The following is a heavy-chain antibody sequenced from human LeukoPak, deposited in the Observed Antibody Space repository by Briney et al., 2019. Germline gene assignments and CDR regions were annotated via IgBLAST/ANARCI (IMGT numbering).Heavy chain of an antibody. CDR2: ISYDGSNK. D-gene: IGHD3-3*01. CDR1: GFTFSSYA. J-gene: IGHJ6*04. CDR3: ARGINYDFWASDV. V-gene: IGHV3-30-3*01. Sequence: GGSLRLSCAASGFTFSSYAMHWVRQAPGKGLEWVAVISYDGSNKYYADSVKGRFTISRDNSKNTLYLQMNSLRAEDTALYHCARGINYDFWASDVWGKGTTVTVSS.